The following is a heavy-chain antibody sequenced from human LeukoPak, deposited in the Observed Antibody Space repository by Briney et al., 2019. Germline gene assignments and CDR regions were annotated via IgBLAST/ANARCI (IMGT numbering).Heavy chain of an antibody. CDR3: ATVSYYYDSSGYQGYFQH. D-gene: IGHD3-22*01. Sequence: GASVKVSCKVSGYTLTELSIHWVRQAPGKGLEWMGGFDPEDGETIYAQSFQGRVTMTEDTSTDTAYMELSSLRSEDAAVYYCATVSYYYDSSGYQGYFQHWGQGTLVTVSS. V-gene: IGHV1-24*01. J-gene: IGHJ1*01. CDR1: GYTLTELS. CDR2: FDPEDGET.